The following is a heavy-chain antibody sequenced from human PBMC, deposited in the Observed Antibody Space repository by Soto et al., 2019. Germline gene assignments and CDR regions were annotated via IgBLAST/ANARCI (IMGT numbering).Heavy chain of an antibody. D-gene: IGHD2-15*01. CDR3: AKAAGGYCSGGSCYSAPDY. V-gene: IGHV3-30*18. CDR1: GFTFSSYG. J-gene: IGHJ4*02. CDR2: ISYDGSNK. Sequence: QVQLVESGGGVVQPGRSLRLSCAASGFTFSSYGMHWVRQAPGKGLEWVAVISYDGSNKYYADSVKGRFTISRDNSLNTLYLQMNSLRAEDTAVYYCAKAAGGYCSGGSCYSAPDYWGQGTLVTVSS.